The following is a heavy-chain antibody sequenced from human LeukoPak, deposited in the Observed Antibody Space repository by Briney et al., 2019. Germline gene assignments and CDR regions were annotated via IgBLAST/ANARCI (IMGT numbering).Heavy chain of an antibody. CDR2: IVVGSGNT. J-gene: IGHJ6*04. CDR3: AADRSHPRYSYGTHYYGMDV. D-gene: IGHD5-18*01. Sequence: SVKVSCKASGFTFTSSAVQWVRQARGQRLEWIGWIVVGSGNTNYAQKFQERVTITRDMSTSTAYMELSSLRSGDTAVYYCAADRSHPRYSYGTHYYGMDVWGKGTTVTVSS. V-gene: IGHV1-58*01. CDR1: GFTFTSSA.